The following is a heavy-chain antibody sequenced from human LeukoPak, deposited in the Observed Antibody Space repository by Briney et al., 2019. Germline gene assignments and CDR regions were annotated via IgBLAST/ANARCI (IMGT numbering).Heavy chain of an antibody. CDR2: IYYSGST. CDR3: ARAHIAAAGTGYFDY. D-gene: IGHD6-13*01. J-gene: IGHJ4*02. CDR1: GGSISSYY. V-gene: IGHV4-59*01. Sequence: SETLSLTCTVSGGSISSYYWSWIRQPPGKGPEWIGYIYYSGSTNYNPSLKSRVTISVDTSKNQFSLKLSSVTAADTAVYYCARAHIAAAGTGYFDYWGQGTLVTVSS.